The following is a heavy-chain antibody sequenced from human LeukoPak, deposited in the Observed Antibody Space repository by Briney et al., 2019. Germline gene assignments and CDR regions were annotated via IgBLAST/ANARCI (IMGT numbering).Heavy chain of an antibody. D-gene: IGHD6-13*01. Sequence: HTGGSLGLSGAASGFTVTNAYMNGFRQAPGKGLEWVSIIYSGGSTYYADSVKGRFTISRDSSNNTLFLQMSNLRADDSGLYYCATDVRSSPLGFWGHGTLVTVSS. CDR2: IYSGGST. J-gene: IGHJ4*01. CDR1: GFTVTNAY. V-gene: IGHV3-66*01. CDR3: ATDVRSSPLGF.